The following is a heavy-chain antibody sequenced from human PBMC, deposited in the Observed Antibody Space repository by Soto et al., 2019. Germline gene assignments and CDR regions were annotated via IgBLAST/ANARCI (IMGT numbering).Heavy chain of an antibody. V-gene: IGHV1-18*01. CDR2: ISAYNGST. D-gene: IGHD1-20*01. CDR1: GYTFATHG. CDR3: ARDNNGLVLDV. Sequence: QVQLVQSGTEVKEPGASVKVSCKASGYTFATHGITWVRQAPGQGLEWVGWISAYNGSTNYAEKTQDRVAMTTDTSTNTAYMELKSLTSDDTAVDYCARDNNGLVLDVWGQGTTVTVSS. J-gene: IGHJ6*02.